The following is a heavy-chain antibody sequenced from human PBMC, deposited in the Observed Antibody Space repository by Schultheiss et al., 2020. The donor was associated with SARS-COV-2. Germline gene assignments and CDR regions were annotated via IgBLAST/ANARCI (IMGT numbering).Heavy chain of an antibody. J-gene: IGHJ5*02. CDR3: VRDRSWWTPYNCFDL. D-gene: IGHD2-15*01. CDR2: IRRSGRDI. CDR1: GFTFGSYN. Sequence: GESLKISCAASGFTFGSYNMHWVRQAPGKGLEFVASIRRSGRDIYYADSMQGRFTASRDNANNSLYLQMDSLRAEDTAVYYCVRDRSWWTPYNCFDLWGRGTLVTVPQ. V-gene: IGHV3-21*01.